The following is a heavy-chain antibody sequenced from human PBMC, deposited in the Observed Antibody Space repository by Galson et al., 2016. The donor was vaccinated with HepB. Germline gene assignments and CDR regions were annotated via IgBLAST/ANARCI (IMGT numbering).Heavy chain of an antibody. CDR3: GRGNTEKYLLDY. CDR1: GFTFSSYW. Sequence: SLRLSCAASGFTFSSYWMTWVRQAPGKWPVLVSRLNGDGTHTEYADSVKGRFTISRDNAKNMLYLQMNSLKAEDTAVYYCGRGNTEKYLLDYWGQGTLVTVSS. CDR2: LNGDGTHT. V-gene: IGHV3-74*03. J-gene: IGHJ4*02. D-gene: IGHD2-8*02.